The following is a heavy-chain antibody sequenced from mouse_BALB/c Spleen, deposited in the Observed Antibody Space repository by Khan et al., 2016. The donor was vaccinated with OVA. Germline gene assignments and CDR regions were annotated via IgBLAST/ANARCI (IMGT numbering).Heavy chain of an antibody. J-gene: IGHJ4*01. CDR1: GYSITSDYA. Sequence: EVQLVESGPGLVKPSQSLSLTCTVTGYSITSDYAWDWIRQFPGNKLEWMGYISYSGSTSYNPSLNSRISITRATSKNQFFLKLNSVTTEDTATYYCARKNYYGYALDYWGQGTSVTVSS. CDR3: ARKNYYGYALDY. D-gene: IGHD1-1*01. V-gene: IGHV3-2*02. CDR2: ISYSGST.